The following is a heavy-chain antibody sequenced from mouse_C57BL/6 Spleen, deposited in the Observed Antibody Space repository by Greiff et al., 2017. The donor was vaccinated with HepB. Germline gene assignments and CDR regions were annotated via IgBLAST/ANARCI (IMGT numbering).Heavy chain of an antibody. CDR3: ARSQGAYSNFTWFVY. V-gene: IGHV1-22*01. D-gene: IGHD2-5*01. CDR2: INPNNGGT. Sequence: EVQLQQSGPELVKPGASVKMSCKASGYTFTDYNMHWVKQSHGKSLEWIGYINPNNGGTSYNQKFKGKATLTVNKSSSTAYMELRSLTSEDSAVYYCARSQGAYSNFTWFVYWGQGTLVTVSA. CDR1: GYTFTDYN. J-gene: IGHJ3*01.